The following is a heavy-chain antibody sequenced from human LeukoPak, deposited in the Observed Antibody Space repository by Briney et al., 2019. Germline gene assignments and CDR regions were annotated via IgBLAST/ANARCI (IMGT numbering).Heavy chain of an antibody. CDR1: GFTFTTYW. CDR3: ARGGSSSGWHFDC. J-gene: IGHJ4*02. Sequence: GGSLRLSCAASGFTFTTYWMSWVRQAPGKGLEWVANIKQDGTEKYYVDSVKGRFTISRDNAKNSLYLQMNSLRAEDTAVYYCARGGSSSGWHFDCWGQGTLVTVSS. V-gene: IGHV3-7*01. D-gene: IGHD6-19*01. CDR2: IKQDGTEK.